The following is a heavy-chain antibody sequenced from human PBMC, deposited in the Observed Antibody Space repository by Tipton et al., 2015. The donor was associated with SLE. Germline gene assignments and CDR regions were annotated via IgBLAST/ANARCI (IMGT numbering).Heavy chain of an antibody. J-gene: IGHJ2*01. Sequence: TLSLTCTVSGGSISSHNYYWAWIRQPPGKGPEWIGSIYYSGSTNYNPSLKSRVTMSVDTSANRFSLKLNSVTAADTAVYYCARGVRIAVVKGWYFDLWGRGTLVTVSS. CDR3: ARGVRIAVVKGWYFDL. V-gene: IGHV4-39*07. D-gene: IGHD6-19*01. CDR1: GGSISSHNYY. CDR2: IYYSGST.